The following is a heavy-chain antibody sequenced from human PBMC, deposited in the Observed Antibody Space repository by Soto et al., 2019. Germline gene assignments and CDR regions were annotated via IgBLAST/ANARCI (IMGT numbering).Heavy chain of an antibody. CDR1: GASISSYY. Sequence: QVQLQESGPGLVKPSETLSLNCTVSGASISSYYWSWIRKPPGKGLEWIGYIFYTGSTDYNPSLKSPVPISIDTSKNQFSLKLSSATAADTAVYYCASRIAVAGYYSYPGMDVWGQGTTVTVSS. V-gene: IGHV4-59*08. CDR2: IFYTGST. J-gene: IGHJ6*02. CDR3: ASRIAVAGYYSYPGMDV. D-gene: IGHD6-19*01.